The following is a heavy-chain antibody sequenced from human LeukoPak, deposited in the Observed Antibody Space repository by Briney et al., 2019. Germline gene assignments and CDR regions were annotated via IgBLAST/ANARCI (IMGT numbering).Heavy chain of an antibody. CDR3: ARASGYSSSWYALGNYYYYYYMDV. Sequence: ASVKVSCKASGYTFTSYGINWVRQAPGQGLEWMGWISAYNGNTNYAQKLQGRVTMTTDTSTSTAYMELRSLRSDDTAVYYCARASGYSSSWYALGNYYYYYYMDVWGKGTTVTVSS. J-gene: IGHJ6*03. D-gene: IGHD6-13*01. V-gene: IGHV1-18*01. CDR1: GYTFTSYG. CDR2: ISAYNGNT.